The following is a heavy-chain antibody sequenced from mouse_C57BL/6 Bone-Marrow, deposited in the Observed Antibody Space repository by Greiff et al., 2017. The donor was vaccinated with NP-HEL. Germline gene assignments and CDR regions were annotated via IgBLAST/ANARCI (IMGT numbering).Heavy chain of an antibody. Sequence: EVQLQQSGPELVKPGDSVKISCKASGYSFTGYFMNWVMQSHGKSLEWIGRINPYNGDTFYNQKFKGKATLTVDNASSTAHMELRSLTSEDSAVYYCTVVEGYAMDYWGQGTSVTVSS. D-gene: IGHD1-1*01. J-gene: IGHJ4*01. V-gene: IGHV1-20*01. CDR3: TVVEGYAMDY. CDR2: INPYNGDT. CDR1: GYSFTGYF.